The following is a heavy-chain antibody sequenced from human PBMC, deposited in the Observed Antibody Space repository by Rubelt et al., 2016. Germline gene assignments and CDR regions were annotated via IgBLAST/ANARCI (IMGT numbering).Heavy chain of an antibody. V-gene: IGHV3-30*02. D-gene: IGHD5-18*01. CDR3: AKAWIQLWRGLDY. CDR2: YDGSNK. J-gene: IGHJ4*02. Sequence: YDGSNKYYADSVKGRFTISRDNSKNTLYLQMNSLRAVDTAVYYCAKAWIQLWRGLDYWGQGTLVTVSS.